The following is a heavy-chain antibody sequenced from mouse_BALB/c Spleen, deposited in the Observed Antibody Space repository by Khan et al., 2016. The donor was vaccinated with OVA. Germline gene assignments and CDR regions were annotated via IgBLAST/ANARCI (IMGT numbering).Heavy chain of an antibody. D-gene: IGHD1-2*01. CDR1: GYIFTSYW. J-gene: IGHJ1*01. CDR3: ARDNGSTWYFDV. CDR2: IYPGTGST. Sequence: QVQLQQSGAELVRPGASVKLSCKTSGYIFTSYWIHWVKQRSGQGLEWIARIYPGTGSTYYNEKFKGKATLTADKSSSAAHMQVSSLKSEDSAVYFCARDNGSTWYFDVWGAGTTVTVSS. V-gene: IGHV1S132*01.